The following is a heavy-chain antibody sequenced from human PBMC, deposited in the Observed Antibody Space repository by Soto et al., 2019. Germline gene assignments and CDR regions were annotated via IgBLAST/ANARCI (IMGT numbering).Heavy chain of an antibody. CDR2: MNWNGAYS. V-gene: IGHV3-9*01. Sequence: EVQLVESGGNLARPGESLRLSCAASGFKFDDYAFHWVRQAPGKGPEWVSGMNWNGAYSGYADSVKGRFTISRDNAGNSVYLQMDTLRPEDTALYYCARVHSSGWYVEPYDAWGQGTMVTVSS. J-gene: IGHJ3*01. D-gene: IGHD6-19*01. CDR1: GFKFDDYA. CDR3: ARVHSSGWYVEPYDA.